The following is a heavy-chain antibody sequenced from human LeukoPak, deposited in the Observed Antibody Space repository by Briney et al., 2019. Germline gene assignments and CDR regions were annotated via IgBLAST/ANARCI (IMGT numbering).Heavy chain of an antibody. D-gene: IGHD2-2*01. Sequence: GGSLRLSCAASGFTFDDYGMSWVRQAPGKGLEWVSGINLNGGSTGYADSVKGRFTISRDNAKNSLYLQMNSLRAEDTALYYCARGLGYCSSTSCYPYYYYGMDVWGQGTTVTVSS. V-gene: IGHV3-20*04. J-gene: IGHJ6*02. CDR2: INLNGGST. CDR1: GFTFDDYG. CDR3: ARGLGYCSSTSCYPYYYYGMDV.